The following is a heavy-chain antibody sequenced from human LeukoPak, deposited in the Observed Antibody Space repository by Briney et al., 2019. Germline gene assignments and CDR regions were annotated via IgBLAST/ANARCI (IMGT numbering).Heavy chain of an antibody. V-gene: IGHV4-59*01. CDR2: IYYSGST. J-gene: IGHJ4*02. D-gene: IGHD5-18*01. CDR1: GFTFGDYY. Sequence: GSLRLSCAASGFTFGDYYMSWIRQPPGKGLEWIGYIYYSGSTNYNPSLRSRVTISVDTSKNQFSLKLSSVTAADTAVYYCARGDGYSYGSTFDYWGQGTLVTVSS. CDR3: ARGDGYSYGSTFDY.